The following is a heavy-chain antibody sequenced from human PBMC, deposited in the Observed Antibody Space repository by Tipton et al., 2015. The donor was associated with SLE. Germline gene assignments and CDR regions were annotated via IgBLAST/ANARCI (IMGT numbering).Heavy chain of an antibody. J-gene: IGHJ3*02. CDR2: IYYSGST. CDR1: GGSISSHY. V-gene: IGHV4-59*08. D-gene: IGHD3-10*01. CDR3: ASTWFGELSSNAFDI. Sequence: TLSLTCTVSGGSISSHYWSWIRQPPGKGLEWIGYIYYSGSTNYNPSLRSRVTISVDTSKNQFSPKLSSVTAADTAVYYCASTWFGELSSNAFDIWGQGTMVTVSS.